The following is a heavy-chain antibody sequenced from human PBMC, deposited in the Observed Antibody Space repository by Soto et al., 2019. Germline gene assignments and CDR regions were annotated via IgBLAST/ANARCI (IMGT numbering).Heavy chain of an antibody. CDR1: GGSISSGGYY. J-gene: IGHJ6*02. CDR3: ARDTAPNYCYYYGMDV. V-gene: IGHV4-31*03. D-gene: IGHD5-18*01. CDR2: IYYSGST. Sequence: QVQLQESGPGLVKPSQTLSLTCTVSGGSISSGGYYWSWIRQHPGKGLEWIGYIYYSGSTYYNPSLKSRVTISVDTSKNQFSLKLSSVTAADTAVYSCARDTAPNYCYYYGMDVWGQGTTVTVSS.